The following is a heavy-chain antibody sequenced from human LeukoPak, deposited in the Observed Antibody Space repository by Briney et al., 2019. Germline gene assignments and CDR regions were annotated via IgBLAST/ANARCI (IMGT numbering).Heavy chain of an antibody. V-gene: IGHV4-61*02. Sequence: SQTLSLTCTVSGGSISSGSYYWSWIRQPAGKGLEWIGRIYTSGSTNYSPSLKSRVTISVDTSKNQFSLTLSSVTAADTAVYYCARLIVEVNWFDPWGQGTLVTVSS. J-gene: IGHJ5*02. D-gene: IGHD3-22*01. CDR2: IYTSGST. CDR1: GGSISSGSYY. CDR3: ARLIVEVNWFDP.